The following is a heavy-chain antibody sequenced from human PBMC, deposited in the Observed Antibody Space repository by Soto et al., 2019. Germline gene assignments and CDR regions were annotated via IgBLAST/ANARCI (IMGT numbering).Heavy chain of an antibody. CDR2: ISGSSSDT. V-gene: IGHV3-11*05. D-gene: IGHD3-3*01. CDR1: GFTFSDYY. Sequence: QVQLVESGGGLVKPGGSLRLSCAASGFTFSDYYMSWILQAPGKGLESLSYISGSSSDTNYADSVRGRFTISRDNAKNSLYLQMNSLRADDTAVYYCATGPRRLSDWGQGTLVIVSS. J-gene: IGHJ4*02. CDR3: ATGPRRLSD.